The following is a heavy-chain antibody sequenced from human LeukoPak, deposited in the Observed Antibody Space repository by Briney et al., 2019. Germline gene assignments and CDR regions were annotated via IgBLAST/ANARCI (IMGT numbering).Heavy chain of an antibody. CDR1: GGSISSGSYY. V-gene: IGHV4-61*02. D-gene: IGHD3-22*01. CDR3: VNYYDSSDYQQPNHFDY. J-gene: IGHJ4*02. Sequence: PSQTLSLTCTVSGGSISSGSYYWSWIRQPAGKGLEWIGRIYTSGSTYYNPSLKSRFTISVDTSKNQFSLKLSSVTAADTAVYYCVNYYDSSDYQQPNHFDYWGQGTLVTVSS. CDR2: IYTSGST.